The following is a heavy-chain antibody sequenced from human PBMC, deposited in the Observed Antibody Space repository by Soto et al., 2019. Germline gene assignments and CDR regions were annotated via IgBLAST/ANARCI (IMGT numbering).Heavy chain of an antibody. V-gene: IGHV3-30*18. D-gene: IGHD3-10*01. CDR1: GFTFSSYG. CDR3: AKGGWCGEYHNRPFDY. CDR2: ISYDGSNK. J-gene: IGHJ4*02. Sequence: QVQLVESGGGVVQPGRSLRLSCAASGFTFSSYGMHWVRQAPGKGLEWVAAISYDGSNKYYADSVKGRFTFSRDNSKNPLHLQMHSLSAEGTAVYYCAKGGWCGEYHNRPFDYWGQGTLVTVSS.